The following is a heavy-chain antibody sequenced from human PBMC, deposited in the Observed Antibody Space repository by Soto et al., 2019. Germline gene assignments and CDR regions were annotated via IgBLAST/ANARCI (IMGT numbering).Heavy chain of an antibody. CDR1: GFTFNTYG. CDR3: ARIGPYLGGDCYPDFDF. J-gene: IGHJ4*02. Sequence: EVQLLESGGGLVQPGGSLTLSCAASGFTFNTYGMAWVRQAPGKGLEWVSTVSGSGGGTYYADSVKGRFTISRVNSKNTLYLQMSNLRAEDTAGYFCARIGPYLGGDCYPDFDFWGLGTPVTVSS. V-gene: IGHV3-23*01. CDR2: VSGSGGGT. D-gene: IGHD2-21*02.